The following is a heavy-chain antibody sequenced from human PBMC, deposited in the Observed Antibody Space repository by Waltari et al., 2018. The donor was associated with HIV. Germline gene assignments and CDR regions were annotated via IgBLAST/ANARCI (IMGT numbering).Heavy chain of an antibody. J-gene: IGHJ5*02. V-gene: IGHV4-4*02. Sequence: QVQLRESGPGQVEPSGTLSLTCVVSGGSISTYNWWTWVRQPPGKGLEWIGEIYHPGSTNYNKSLKSRVTISVDKSKNQFSLELRSVTAADTAVYYCVRVVSDGNGSSWLDPWGQGTLVTVSS. CDR3: VRVVSDGNGSSWLDP. CDR2: IYHPGST. CDR1: GGSISTYNW. D-gene: IGHD2-21*01.